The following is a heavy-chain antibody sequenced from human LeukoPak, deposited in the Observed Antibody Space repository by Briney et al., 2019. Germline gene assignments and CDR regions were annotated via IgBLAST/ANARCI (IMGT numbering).Heavy chain of an antibody. CDR2: IYYSGST. V-gene: IGHV4-39*01. CDR1: GGSISSSSYH. CDR3: ARQLGVKDSSLVNF. J-gene: IGHJ4*02. Sequence: SETLSLTCTVSGGSISSSSYHWGWIRQTPGKGLEWIGCIYYSGSTYYNPSLKSRVTMSLDTSKNQFSLKLTSVTAADTAVYYCARQLGVKDSSLVNFWGQGTLVTVSS. D-gene: IGHD6-13*01.